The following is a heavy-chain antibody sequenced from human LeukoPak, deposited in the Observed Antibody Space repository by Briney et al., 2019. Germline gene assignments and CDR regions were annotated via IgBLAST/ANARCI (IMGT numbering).Heavy chain of an antibody. V-gene: IGHV4-59*01. Sequence: SETLSLTCTVSGGSISSYYWSWIRQPPGQGLEWIGYIYYSGSTNYNPSLKSRVTISVDTSKNQFSLKLSSVTAADTAVYYCARGYYYDSSGYYLWGQGTLVTVSS. CDR2: IYYSGST. CDR1: GGSISSYY. J-gene: IGHJ4*02. CDR3: ARGYYYDSSGYYL. D-gene: IGHD3-22*01.